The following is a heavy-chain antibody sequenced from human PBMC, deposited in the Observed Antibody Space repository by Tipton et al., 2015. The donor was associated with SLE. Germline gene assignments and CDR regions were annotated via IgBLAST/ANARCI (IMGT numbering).Heavy chain of an antibody. CDR3: VKSVVIPAARAFDL. D-gene: IGHD2-2*01. Sequence: TLSLTCTVSGDSISGDYYWSWIRHHPAKGLEWIGYIFYTRTTHYNPSLESRLSISIDRSKNQFSLSLTSVTAADTGVYYCVKSVVIPAARAFDLWGQGTAVTVSS. V-gene: IGHV4-30-4*01. CDR1: GDSISGDYY. J-gene: IGHJ3*01. CDR2: IFYTRTT.